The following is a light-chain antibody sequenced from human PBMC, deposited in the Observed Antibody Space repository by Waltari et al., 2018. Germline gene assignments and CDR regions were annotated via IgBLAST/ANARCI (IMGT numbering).Light chain of an antibody. CDR2: KAS. Sequence: DIHMTQSPSTMSASVGDRVTITCRASQSIIYWLAWYQQKPGKAPNLLISKASNLESGFPSRFSGSGSGTEFTLTISSLQPEDFATYYCQQYNAYPWTFGQGTKVEI. CDR1: QSIIYW. CDR3: QQYNAYPWT. V-gene: IGKV1-5*03. J-gene: IGKJ1*01.